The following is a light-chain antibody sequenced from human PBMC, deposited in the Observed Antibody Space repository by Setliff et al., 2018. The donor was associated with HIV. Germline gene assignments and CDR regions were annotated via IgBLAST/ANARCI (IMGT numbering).Light chain of an antibody. J-gene: IGLJ1*01. V-gene: IGLV2-14*01. CDR2: EVS. CDR1: SSDIGSYNF. CDR3: TSYTTSSAPLV. Sequence: SALTQPASVSGSPGQSITISCTGSSSDIGSYNFVSWYQQYPGKAPKVVIYEVSIRPSGISNRFSGSKSGNTASLTISGLQPDDDADYYCTSYTTSSAPLVFGSGTKVTVL.